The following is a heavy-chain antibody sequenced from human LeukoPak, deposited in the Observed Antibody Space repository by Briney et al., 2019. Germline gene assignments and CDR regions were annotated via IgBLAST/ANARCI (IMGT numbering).Heavy chain of an antibody. CDR3: ARAGRGVNWYYYIDV. Sequence: SETLSLTCTVSGDSISRDGSYWSWIRQYPGKGLEWIGYIYHSGYTYSNPSLKSRVTMSVDTSQNQFSLKIISVTAADTAVYFCARAGRGVNWYYYIDVWGTGTTVTASS. J-gene: IGHJ6*03. CDR1: GDSISRDGSY. D-gene: IGHD1-1*01. V-gene: IGHV4-31*03. CDR2: IYHSGYT.